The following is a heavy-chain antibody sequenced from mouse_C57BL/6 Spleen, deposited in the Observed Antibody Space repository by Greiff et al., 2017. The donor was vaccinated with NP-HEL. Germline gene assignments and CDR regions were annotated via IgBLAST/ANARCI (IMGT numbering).Heavy chain of an antibody. Sequence: EVKLMESGPGLVKPSQSLSLTCSVTGYSITSGYYWNWIRQFPGNKLEWMGYISYDGSNNYNPSLKNRISITRDTSKNQFFLKLNSVTTEDTATYYCARCYYGSSYYFDYWGQGTTLTVSS. CDR3: ARCYYGSSYYFDY. CDR2: ISYDGSN. V-gene: IGHV3-6*01. J-gene: IGHJ2*01. D-gene: IGHD1-1*01. CDR1: GYSITSGYY.